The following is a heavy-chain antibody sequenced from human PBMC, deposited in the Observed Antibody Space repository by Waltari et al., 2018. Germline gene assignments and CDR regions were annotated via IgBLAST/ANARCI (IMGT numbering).Heavy chain of an antibody. V-gene: IGHV3-33*05. CDR3: AREFSSSSGRVFNS. J-gene: IGHJ4*02. D-gene: IGHD6-6*01. CDR2: ILSDGTNK. CDR1: GFTFSSYG. Sequence: QVQLVESGGGVVQPGRSLRLSCAASGFTFSSYGMHWVRQAPGKGLDWVAVILSDGTNKYYADSVKGRFTIARDNSKNTLYLQMNSLRAEDTAVYYCAREFSSSSGRVFNSWGQGTLVTVSS.